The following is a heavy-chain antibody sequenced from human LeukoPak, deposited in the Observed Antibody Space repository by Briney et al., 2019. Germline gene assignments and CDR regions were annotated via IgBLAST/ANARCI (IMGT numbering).Heavy chain of an antibody. D-gene: IGHD2/OR15-2a*01. CDR3: ARHFYGFDY. Sequence: PGESLKISCKGSGYSFSNYWIGWVRQMPGKGLEWMGIIYSDGSDTRYSPSFQGQVTISADKSISTAYLQWSSLKASDTAMYYCARHFYGFDYWGQGTLVTVSS. J-gene: IGHJ4*02. CDR1: GYSFSNYW. V-gene: IGHV5-51*01. CDR2: IYSDGSDT.